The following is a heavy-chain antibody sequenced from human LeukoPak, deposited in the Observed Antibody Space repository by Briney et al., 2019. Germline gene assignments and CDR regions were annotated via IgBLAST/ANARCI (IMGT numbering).Heavy chain of an antibody. J-gene: IGHJ4*02. CDR3: AKLGNSNPLRLPFDY. Sequence: GGSLRLSCAASGFTFSSYAMSWVSQAPGKGLEWVSTITGTGGRTYYADSVRGRFTISRDNSKNTLYLQMNSLRAEDTAVYYCAKLGNSNPLRLPFDYWGQGALVTVSS. CDR1: GFTFSSYA. V-gene: IGHV3-23*01. CDR2: ITGTGGRT. D-gene: IGHD4-23*01.